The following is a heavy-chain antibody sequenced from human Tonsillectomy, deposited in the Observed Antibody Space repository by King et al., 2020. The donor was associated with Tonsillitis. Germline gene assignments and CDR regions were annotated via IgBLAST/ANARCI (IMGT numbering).Heavy chain of an antibody. D-gene: IGHD3-3*01. V-gene: IGHV3-49*02. CDR2: ASGFTF. J-gene: IGHJ6*04. CDR3: TSARVVRFLEWLDV. Sequence: ASGFTFEYAASVKGRFTISRDDSKSFAYLQMNSLKTEDTAVYYCTSARVVRFLEWLDVWGKGTTVTVSS.